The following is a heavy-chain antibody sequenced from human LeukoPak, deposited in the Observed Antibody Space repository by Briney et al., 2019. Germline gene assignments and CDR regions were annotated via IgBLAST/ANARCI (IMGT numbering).Heavy chain of an antibody. V-gene: IGHV3-11*01. CDR3: ARRRDYFDY. Sequence: PGGSLRLSCVVSGFDLSDYYMSWIRQAPGKGLEWISYISSSGGNIYFADSVKDRFTMSRDNARGSLYLQMNSLRADDTAIYYCARRRDYFDYWGQGTLVTVSS. CDR1: GFDLSDYY. CDR2: ISSSGGNI. J-gene: IGHJ4*02.